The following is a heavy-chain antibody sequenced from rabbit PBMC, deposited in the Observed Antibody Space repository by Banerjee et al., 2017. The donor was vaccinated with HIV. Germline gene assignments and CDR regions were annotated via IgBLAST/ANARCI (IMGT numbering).Heavy chain of an antibody. CDR2: IYSSNGDK. Sequence: QEQLEESGGGLVQPEGSLTLTCKASGFDFSSNAMCWVRQAPGKGLELIACIYSSNGDKWYASWAKGRFTISKTSSTTVTLQMTSLTAADTATYFCARDLAGVIGWNFNLWGPGTLVTVS. D-gene: IGHD4-1*01. J-gene: IGHJ4*01. V-gene: IGHV1S45*01. CDR3: ARDLAGVIGWNFNL. CDR1: GFDFSSNA.